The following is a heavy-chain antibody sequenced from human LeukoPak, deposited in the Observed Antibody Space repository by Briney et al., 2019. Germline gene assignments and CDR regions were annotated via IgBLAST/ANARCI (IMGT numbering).Heavy chain of an antibody. CDR2: IYWNDDK. CDR3: AHSGAYGPGIRKCFDC. CDR1: GFSLSTSGVH. J-gene: IGHJ4*02. D-gene: IGHD3-10*01. V-gene: IGHV2-5*01. Sequence: SGPTLVKPTQTLTLTCTFSGFSLSTSGVHVGWIRQPPGKALEWLALIYWNDDKRYSPSLKSRLTITKDTSKNQVVLTMTNMDPVDTATYYCAHSGAYGPGIRKCFDCWGQGILVTVSS.